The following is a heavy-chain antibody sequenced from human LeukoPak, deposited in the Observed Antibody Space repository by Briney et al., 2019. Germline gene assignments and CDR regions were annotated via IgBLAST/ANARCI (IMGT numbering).Heavy chain of an antibody. CDR2: GNARGST. Sequence: SETLSLTCSVSGDSFSSLSRHWRWIRQPAGKGLEGIGRGNARGSTDYSPSLRSRITISVDTSKKQVSLRLSSVAAADTAVYYCAGESTGTGRYHWYDLWGQGTLVTVSS. CDR3: AGESTGTGRYHWYDL. D-gene: IGHD3-9*01. J-gene: IGHJ5*02. CDR1: GDSFSSLSRH. V-gene: IGHV4-61*02.